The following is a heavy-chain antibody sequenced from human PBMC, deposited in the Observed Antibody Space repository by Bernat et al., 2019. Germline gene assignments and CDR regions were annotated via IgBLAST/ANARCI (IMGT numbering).Heavy chain of an antibody. Sequence: QVQLQESGPGLVKPSQTLSLTCTVSGGSISSGGYYWSWIRQHPGKGLEWIGDIYYSGSTYYNPTLKIRDTISVYTSKNPFSLKLSSVTDADTAVYYCARDYSGSGYYGDFDYWGQGTLVTVSS. CDR2: IYYSGST. D-gene: IGHD3-3*01. CDR1: GGSISSGGYY. J-gene: IGHJ4*02. V-gene: IGHV4-31*03. CDR3: ARDYSGSGYYGDFDY.